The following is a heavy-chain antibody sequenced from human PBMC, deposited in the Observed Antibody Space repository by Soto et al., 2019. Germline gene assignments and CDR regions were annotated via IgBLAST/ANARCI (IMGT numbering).Heavy chain of an antibody. Sequence: PGGSLRLSCAASGITFGVYAMHLVLQAPGKGLECVSVISMNSGSIGYADSEKGRLTTSRDNAKNSLYLQMNRLRAEETALYYCAKQRGQGMSYCYGMDVWEQGTSVTVSS. CDR2: ISMNSGSI. CDR1: GITFGVYA. V-gene: IGHV3-9*01. D-gene: IGHD3-10*01. CDR3: AKQRGQGMSYCYGMDV. J-gene: IGHJ6*01.